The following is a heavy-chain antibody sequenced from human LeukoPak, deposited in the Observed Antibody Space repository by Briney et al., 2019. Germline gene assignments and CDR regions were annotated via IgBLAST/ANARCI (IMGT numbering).Heavy chain of an antibody. J-gene: IGHJ4*02. V-gene: IGHV4-59*01. CDR1: GGSISSYY. CDR3: ARGTDSSSSSLLFDY. Sequence: SETLSLTCTVSGGSISSYYWSWIRQPPGKGLEWIGYIYYSGSTNYSPSLKSRVTISVDTSKNQFSLKLSSVTAADTAVYYCARGTDSSSSSLLFDYWGQGTLVTVSS. D-gene: IGHD6-13*01. CDR2: IYYSGST.